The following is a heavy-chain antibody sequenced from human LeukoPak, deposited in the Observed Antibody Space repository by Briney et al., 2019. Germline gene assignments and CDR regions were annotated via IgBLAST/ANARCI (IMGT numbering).Heavy chain of an antibody. CDR3: ATYRQVLLPFES. D-gene: IGHD5-18*01. CDR1: GFTFSDYY. V-gene: IGHV3-11*01. Sequence: GGSLRLSCAASGFTFSDYYMSWIRQAPGKGLEWVSYISSSRSTIYYADSVRGRFTISRDNSKSILSLQMNSLRAEDTAIYYCATYRQVLLPFESWGQGTLVTVSS. J-gene: IGHJ4*02. CDR2: ISSSRSTI.